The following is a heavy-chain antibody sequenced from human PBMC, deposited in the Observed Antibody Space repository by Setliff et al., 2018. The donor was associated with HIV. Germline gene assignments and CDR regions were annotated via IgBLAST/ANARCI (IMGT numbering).Heavy chain of an antibody. CDR1: GGSISSGDYY. CDR3: AKTLPTLYPPHDYYFAMDV. V-gene: IGHV3-23*01. D-gene: IGHD2-15*01. CDR2: ISGSGDST. J-gene: IGHJ6*02. Sequence: PSETLSLTCTVSGGSISSGDYYWSWVRQVPGKGLEWVSVISGSGDSTFYADSLKGRFTISRDNSKNTLYLQMSSLRAEDTAVYYCAKTLPTLYPPHDYYFAMDVWGQGTTVTVSS.